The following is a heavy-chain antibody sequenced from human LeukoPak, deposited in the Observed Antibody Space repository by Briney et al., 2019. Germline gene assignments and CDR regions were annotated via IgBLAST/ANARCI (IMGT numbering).Heavy chain of an antibody. D-gene: IGHD1-14*01. Sequence: ASVKVSCQGSGNTLSKLSLHWVRQAPEKGLEWLGGFDPAGGETIYAEKFQGRVIMTEDTSTDTAFMELSGLKSEDTGTYYCATFNRYDFWGQGTLIIVSS. CDR2: FDPAGGET. V-gene: IGHV1-24*01. J-gene: IGHJ4*02. CDR1: GNTLSKLS. CDR3: ATFNRYDF.